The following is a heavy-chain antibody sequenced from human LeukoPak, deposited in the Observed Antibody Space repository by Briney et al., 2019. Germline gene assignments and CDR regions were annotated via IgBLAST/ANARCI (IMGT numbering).Heavy chain of an antibody. D-gene: IGHD6-19*01. V-gene: IGHV3-7*01. CDR2: IKQDGSVQ. CDR3: TRLQIAVAGPNWFDP. J-gene: IGHJ5*02. CDR1: KFTFSSYW. Sequence: GGSLRLSCAASKFTFSSYWMSWVRQAPGKGLEWVADIKQDGSVQFYMDSLKGRFSVSRDNAKNSLYLQMNGLRVEDTAVYYCTRLQIAVAGPNWFDPWGQGTLVTVSS.